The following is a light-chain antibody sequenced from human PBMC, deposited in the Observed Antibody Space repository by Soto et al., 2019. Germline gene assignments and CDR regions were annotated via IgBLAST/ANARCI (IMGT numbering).Light chain of an antibody. CDR1: QSVYSN. CDR3: QQRGNRPPWT. J-gene: IGKJ1*01. Sequence: VMTQSPATLSVSPGERATLXXRASQSVYSNLAWYQEKPGQAPRLIXYDASNRATGIPARFSGSGSGTDFTLTISSLEPEDFAVYYCQQRGNRPPWTFGQGTKVDI. V-gene: IGKV3-11*01. CDR2: DAS.